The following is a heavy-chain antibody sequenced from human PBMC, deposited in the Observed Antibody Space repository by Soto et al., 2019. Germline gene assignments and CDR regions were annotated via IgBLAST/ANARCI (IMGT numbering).Heavy chain of an antibody. V-gene: IGHV1-18*01. CDR2: TIPALGKT. CDR1: IYGFLTYG. D-gene: IGHD3-10*01. Sequence: ASVKVSCKASIYGFLTYGFSWVRQAPGQGLEWMGWTIPALGKTHYIEKFQGRVTITVDDATRTVYMEVRDLTSEDTAIYYCARGPFRPSAMDVWGQGTTVTVSS. CDR3: ARGPFRPSAMDV. J-gene: IGHJ6*02.